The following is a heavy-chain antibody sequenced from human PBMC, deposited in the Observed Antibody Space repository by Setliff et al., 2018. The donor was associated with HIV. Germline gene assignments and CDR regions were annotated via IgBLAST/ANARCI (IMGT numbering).Heavy chain of an antibody. CDR2: IRSKAYGGTT. CDR3: ARAKFPDY. Sequence: PGGSLRLSCTASGFTFGDYAVNWVRQAPGKGLEWLGFIRSKAYGGTTEYAASVKGRFTISRDDSKSIAYLQVHSLKTEDTAVYYCARAKFPDYWGHGTLVTVSS. D-gene: IGHD2-21*01. J-gene: IGHJ4*01. V-gene: IGHV3-49*04. CDR1: GFTFGDYA.